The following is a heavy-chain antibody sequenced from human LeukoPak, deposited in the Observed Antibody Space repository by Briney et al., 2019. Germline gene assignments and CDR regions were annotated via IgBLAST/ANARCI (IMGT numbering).Heavy chain of an antibody. Sequence: ASVKVSCKASGYTFTSYGISWVRQAPGQGLEWMGWISAYNGYTNYAQKLQGRVTMTTDTSTSTAYMELRGLRSDDTAVYYCASTGAEDYDFWSGYGHYMDVWGKGTTVTVSS. V-gene: IGHV1-18*01. CDR3: ASTGAEDYDFWSGYGHYMDV. D-gene: IGHD3-3*01. CDR1: GYTFTSYG. J-gene: IGHJ6*03. CDR2: ISAYNGYT.